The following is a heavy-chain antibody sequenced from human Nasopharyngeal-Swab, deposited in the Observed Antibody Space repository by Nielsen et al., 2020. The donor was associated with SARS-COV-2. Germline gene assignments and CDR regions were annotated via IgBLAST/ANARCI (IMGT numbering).Heavy chain of an antibody. CDR3: ARVMRSSWTFGY. CDR2: IKQDGSEE. V-gene: IGHV3-7*01. Sequence: WIRQPPGKGLEWVANIKQDGSEEYYVDSVKGRFTISRDNAKNSLYLQMNSLRAEDTAVYYCARVMRSSWTFGYWGQGTLVTVSS. J-gene: IGHJ4*02. D-gene: IGHD6-19*01.